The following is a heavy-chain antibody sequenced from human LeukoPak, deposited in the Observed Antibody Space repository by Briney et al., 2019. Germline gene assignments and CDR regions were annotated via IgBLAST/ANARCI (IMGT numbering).Heavy chain of an antibody. CDR1: GGSISSYY. J-gene: IGHJ4*02. Sequence: SETLSLTCTVSGGSISSYYWSWIRQPPGKGLEWIGYIYYSGSTNYNPSLKSRVTISVDTSKNQFSLKLSSVTAADTAVFYCARGFDVHYLGFDYWGQGTLVTVSS. CDR3: ARGFDVHYLGFDY. V-gene: IGHV4-59*12. D-gene: IGHD3-10*01. CDR2: IYYSGST.